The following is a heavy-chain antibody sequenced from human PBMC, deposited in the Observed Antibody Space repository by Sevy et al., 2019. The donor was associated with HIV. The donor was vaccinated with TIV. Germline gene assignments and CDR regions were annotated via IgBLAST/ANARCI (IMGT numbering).Heavy chain of an antibody. Sequence: ASVKVSCKASGGTFSSYAISWVRQAPGQGLEWMGGIIPIFGTANYEQKFQGRATITADESTSTAYMELSSLRSEDMAVYDCARLYCTGSVYYRGRYNDYYGMDVWGQGTTVTVSS. D-gene: IGHD2-8*02. CDR3: ARLYCTGSVYYRGRYNDYYGMDV. V-gene: IGHV1-69*13. CDR1: GGTFSSYA. J-gene: IGHJ6*02. CDR2: IIPIFGTA.